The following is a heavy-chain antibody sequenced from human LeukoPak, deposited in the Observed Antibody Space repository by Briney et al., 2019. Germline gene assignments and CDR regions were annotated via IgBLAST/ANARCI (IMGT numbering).Heavy chain of an antibody. CDR3: ARGLAYYYGSGTLEDYYYYYMDV. CDR1: GGSSSSYY. J-gene: IGHJ6*03. V-gene: IGHV4-59*01. CDR2: IYYSGST. D-gene: IGHD3-10*01. Sequence: RPSETLSLXCTVSGGSSSSYYWRWIRQPPGKGLEWIGYIYYSGSTNYNPSLKSRVTISVDTSKNQFSLKLSSVTAADTAVYYCARGLAYYYGSGTLEDYYYYYMDVWGKGTTVTVSS.